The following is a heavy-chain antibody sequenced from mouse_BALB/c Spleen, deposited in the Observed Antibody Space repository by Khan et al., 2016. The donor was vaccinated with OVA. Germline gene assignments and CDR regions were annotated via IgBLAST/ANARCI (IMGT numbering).Heavy chain of an antibody. CDR3: ASGGTTVVADY. Sequence: EVELVESGGGLVKPGGSLKLSCAASGFTFSSYAMSWVRQTPEKRLEWVASISSGGNTYYPDSVKGRFTISRDNARNILYLQMSSLRSEDTAMYYCASGGTTVVADYWGQGTTLTVSS. CDR1: GFTFSSYA. J-gene: IGHJ2*01. CDR2: ISSGGNT. D-gene: IGHD1-1*01. V-gene: IGHV5-6-5*01.